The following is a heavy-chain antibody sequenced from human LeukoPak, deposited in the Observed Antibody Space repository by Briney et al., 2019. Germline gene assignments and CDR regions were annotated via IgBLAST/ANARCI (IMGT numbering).Heavy chain of an antibody. CDR2: TYYRSTWNN. J-gene: IGHJ4*02. D-gene: IGHD6-13*01. V-gene: IGHV6-1*01. CDR1: GDSVSSNSAT. CDR3: ARISAAAADS. Sequence: SQTLSLTCAISGDSVSSNSATWNWIRQSPSRGLEWLGRTYYRSTWNNDYATPVKSRITITPDTSKNLFSLQLNSVTPEDTAVYYCARISAAAADSWGQGTLVTVSS.